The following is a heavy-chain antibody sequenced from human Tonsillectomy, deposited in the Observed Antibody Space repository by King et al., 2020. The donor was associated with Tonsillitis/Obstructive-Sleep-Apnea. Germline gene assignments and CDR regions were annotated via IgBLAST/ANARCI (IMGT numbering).Heavy chain of an antibody. J-gene: IGHJ4*02. Sequence: VQLVESGGGLVQPGGSLRLSCAASGFTFSSYSMNWVRQAPGKGLEWVSYISSSSSTIYYADSVKGRFTISRDNAKNSLYLQMNSLRDEDTAVYYCAREGVGKHIVVPRTPRYYFDYWGQGTLVTVSS. D-gene: IGHD2-21*01. V-gene: IGHV3-48*02. CDR1: GFTFSSYS. CDR3: AREGVGKHIVVPRTPRYYFDY. CDR2: ISSSSSTI.